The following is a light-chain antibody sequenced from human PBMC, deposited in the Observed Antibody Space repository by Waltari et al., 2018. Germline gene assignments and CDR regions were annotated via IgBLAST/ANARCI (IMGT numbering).Light chain of an antibody. CDR1: QSIRNW. J-gene: IGKJ2*01. CDR3: QQYDSRYT. V-gene: IGKV1-5*03. CDR2: KAS. Sequence: DIQLTQYPSTLSASVVDRVSITRRASQSIRNWLAWYQQKPGKAPNLLIYKASSLESGVPSRFSGSGSGTEFTLTISSLQPDDFATYYCQQYDSRYTFGQGTKLEIK.